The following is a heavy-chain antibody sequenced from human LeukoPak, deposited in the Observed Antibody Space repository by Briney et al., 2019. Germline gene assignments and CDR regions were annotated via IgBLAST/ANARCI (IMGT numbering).Heavy chain of an antibody. CDR1: GGSISSSSYY. J-gene: IGHJ6*03. D-gene: IGHD3-9*01. CDR3: ARGPYPPRYFDSWGGYYYMDV. Sequence: PSETLSLTCTVSGGSISSSSYYWGWIRQPPGKGLEWIGSIYYSGSTNYNPSLKSRVTISVDTSKNQFSLKLSSVTAADTAVYYCARGPYPPRYFDSWGGYYYMDVWGKGTTVTVSS. V-gene: IGHV4-39*07. CDR2: IYYSGST.